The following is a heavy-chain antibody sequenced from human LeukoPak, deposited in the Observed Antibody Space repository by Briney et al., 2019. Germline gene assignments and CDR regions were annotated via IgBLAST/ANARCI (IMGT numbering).Heavy chain of an antibody. CDR1: GFTFSSYG. CDR2: ISYDGSNK. D-gene: IGHD2-2*01. CDR3: AKDRGSVGYCSSTSCPPEYFQH. Sequence: GRSLRLSCAASGFTFSSYGMHWVRQAAGKGLEWVAGISYDGSNKYYADSVKGRFTISRDNSKNTLYLQMNSLRAEDTAVYYCAKDRGSVGYCSSTSCPPEYFQHWGQGTLVTVSS. V-gene: IGHV3-30*18. J-gene: IGHJ1*01.